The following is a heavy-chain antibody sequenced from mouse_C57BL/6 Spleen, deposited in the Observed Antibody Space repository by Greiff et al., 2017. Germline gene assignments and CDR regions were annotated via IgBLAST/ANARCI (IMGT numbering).Heavy chain of an antibody. CDR3: ARATTVVDCYYAMDC. V-gene: IGHV1-82*01. J-gene: IGHJ4*01. D-gene: IGHD1-1*01. Sequence: QVQLQQSGPELVKPGASVKISCKASGYAFSNSWMNWVKQRPGKGLEWIGRIYPGDGDTNYNGKFKGKATLTAEKSSSTAYMQLSSLTSEDSAVYFCARATTVVDCYYAMDCWGPVTSV. CDR2: IYPGDGDT. CDR1: GYAFSNSW.